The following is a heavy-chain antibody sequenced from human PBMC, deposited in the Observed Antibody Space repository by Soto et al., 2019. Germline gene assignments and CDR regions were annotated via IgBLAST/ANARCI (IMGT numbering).Heavy chain of an antibody. CDR3: ARLGGWGHCSNTRCYTFDY. CDR2: IYPGDSDT. D-gene: IGHD2-2*02. Sequence: GESLKSSGKGSGYSFISYWIGWVRQMPGKGLEWMGIIYPGDSDTRYSPSFQGQVTISADKSISTAYLQWSSLKASDTAMYYCARLGGWGHCSNTRCYTFDYWGQGTPVTVSS. J-gene: IGHJ4*02. V-gene: IGHV5-51*03. CDR1: GYSFISYW.